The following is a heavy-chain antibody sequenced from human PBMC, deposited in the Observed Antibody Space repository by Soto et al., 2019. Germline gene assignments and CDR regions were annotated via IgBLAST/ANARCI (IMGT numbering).Heavy chain of an antibody. V-gene: IGHV1-69*13. CDR3: ASPDGYNGLYYFDY. CDR2: IIPIFGTA. J-gene: IGHJ4*02. CDR1: GGTFSSYA. Sequence: SVKVSCKASGGTFSSYAISWVRQAPGQGLEWMGGIIPIFGTANYAQKFQGRVTITADESTSTAYMELSSLRSEDTAVYYCASPDGYNGLYYFDYWGQGTLVTVSS. D-gene: IGHD5-12*01.